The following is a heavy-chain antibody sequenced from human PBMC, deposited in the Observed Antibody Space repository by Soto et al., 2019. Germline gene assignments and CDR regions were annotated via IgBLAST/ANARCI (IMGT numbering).Heavy chain of an antibody. CDR2: IIPIFGTA. CDR3: ARCYDFWSGYYNHYYYGMDV. J-gene: IGHJ6*02. D-gene: IGHD3-3*01. V-gene: IGHV1-69*13. Sequence: SVKVSCKASGGTFSSYAISWVRQAPGQGLEWMGGIIPIFGTANYAQKFQGRVTITADESTSTAYMELSSLRSEDTAVYYCARCYDFWSGYYNHYYYGMDVWGQGTTVTVSS. CDR1: GGTFSSYA.